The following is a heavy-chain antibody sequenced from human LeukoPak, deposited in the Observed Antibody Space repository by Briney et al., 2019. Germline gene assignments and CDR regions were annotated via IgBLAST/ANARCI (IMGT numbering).Heavy chain of an antibody. CDR2: INHDGSEN. V-gene: IGHV3-7*01. Sequence: GGSLRLSCAASGFTFSSYAMSWVRQAPGKGLEWVATINHDGSENYYVDSVKGRFTISRDNSKNTLYLQMNSLRAEDTAVYYCAKDGPPTVTRGSFDYWGQGTLVTVSS. CDR1: GFTFSSYA. J-gene: IGHJ4*02. CDR3: AKDGPPTVTRGSFDY. D-gene: IGHD4-11*01.